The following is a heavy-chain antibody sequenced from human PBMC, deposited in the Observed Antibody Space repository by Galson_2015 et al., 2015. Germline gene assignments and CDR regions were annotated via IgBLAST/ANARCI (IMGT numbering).Heavy chain of an antibody. Sequence: SVKVSCKASGYTFTGYYMHWVRQAPGQGLEWMGRINPNSGGTNYAQKFQGRVTMTRDTSISTAYMELSRLRSDDTAVYYCARGLIVEYDFWSEIYYYYYYGMDAWGQGTTVTVSS. V-gene: IGHV1-2*06. CDR2: INPNSGGT. J-gene: IGHJ6*02. D-gene: IGHD3-3*01. CDR1: GYTFTGYY. CDR3: ARGLIVEYDFWSEIYYYYYYGMDA.